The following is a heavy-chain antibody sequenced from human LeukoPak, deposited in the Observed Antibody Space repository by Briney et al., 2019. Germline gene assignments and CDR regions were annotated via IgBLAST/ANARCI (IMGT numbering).Heavy chain of an antibody. J-gene: IGHJ4*02. CDR3: AKSGPAYQLLAVYFDY. Sequence: GGSLRLSCAASGFTFNRYGMNWVRQAPGKGLEWVAFIRSDGSNKDYVDSVKGRFTISRDNSKNTLYLQMNSLRAEDTAVYYCAKSGPAYQLLAVYFDYWGQGTLVTVSS. D-gene: IGHD2-2*01. CDR2: IRSDGSNK. CDR1: GFTFNRYG. V-gene: IGHV3-30*02.